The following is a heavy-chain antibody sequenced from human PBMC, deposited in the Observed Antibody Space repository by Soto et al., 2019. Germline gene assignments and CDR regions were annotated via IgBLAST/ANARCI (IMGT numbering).Heavy chain of an antibody. CDR3: ARESGGATATVDYYYFYMAV. V-gene: IGHV1-2*02. CDR2: MNPNSGDT. CDR1: GYTFSDYY. D-gene: IGHD1-26*01. J-gene: IGHJ6*03. Sequence: QVQLVPSGAEVKKPGASVTGSCKASGYTFSDYYLHWVRQDPGQGPEWMGWMNPNSGDTKYAQKFKGRVTMTRDTSVRTAFMELNWLKSDDTAVYYCARESGGATATVDYYYFYMAVWGKGTTVTVSS.